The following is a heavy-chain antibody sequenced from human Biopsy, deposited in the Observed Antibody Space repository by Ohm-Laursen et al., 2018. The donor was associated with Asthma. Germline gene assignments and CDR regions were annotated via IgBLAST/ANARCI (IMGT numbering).Heavy chain of an antibody. Sequence: SLKVSCKASGDSFSNYAISWVRQAPGQRLEWMGGLIPVLGTPDHAQMFEGRVTITADESTSTAYMELSSLSSEDTAVYYCARGYSGSDRIVYYYSGLEVWGQGTTVTVSS. J-gene: IGHJ6*02. V-gene: IGHV1-69*13. D-gene: IGHD5-12*01. CDR3: ARGYSGSDRIVYYYSGLEV. CDR1: GDSFSNYA. CDR2: LIPVLGTP.